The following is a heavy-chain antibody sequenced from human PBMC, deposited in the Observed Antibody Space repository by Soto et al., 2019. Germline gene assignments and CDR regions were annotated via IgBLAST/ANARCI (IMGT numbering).Heavy chain of an antibody. CDR3: AKELYDFWSGPDY. D-gene: IGHD3-3*01. J-gene: IGHJ4*02. CDR1: GFTFSSHG. Sequence: GGSLRLSCAASGFTFSSHGMHWGRLAPGKGLEWVAVISYDGSNKYYADSVKGRFTVSRDNSKNTLYLQMNSLRAEDTAVYYCAKELYDFWSGPDYWGQGTLVTVSS. CDR2: ISYDGSNK. V-gene: IGHV3-30*18.